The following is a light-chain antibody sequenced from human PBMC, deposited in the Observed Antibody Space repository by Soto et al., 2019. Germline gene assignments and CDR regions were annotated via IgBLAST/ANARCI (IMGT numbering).Light chain of an antibody. CDR3: QQYNSYSGT. CDR1: QSISNW. V-gene: IGKV1-5*01. J-gene: IGKJ1*01. Sequence: DIQMTQSPSTLSAFVGDRVTITCRASQSISNWLAWYQQKPGKAPNLLIYDASSLKSGVPSRFSGSGSGTQLTLTISGLQPDDFATYYCQQYNSYSGTFGQGTKVDIK. CDR2: DAS.